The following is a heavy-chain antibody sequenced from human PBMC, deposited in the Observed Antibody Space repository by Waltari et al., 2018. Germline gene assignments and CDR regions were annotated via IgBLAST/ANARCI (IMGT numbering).Heavy chain of an antibody. CDR1: GFTFNNYA. J-gene: IGHJ4*02. D-gene: IGHD3-22*01. CDR2: ISSSGGST. V-gene: IGHV3-23*01. CDR3: AKDLGYQYESSGYDY. Sequence: EVQLLESGGGLVQPGGSLRLSCAASGFTFNNYAMSWFRQAPGKGLGWVSAISSSGGSTFGADSVKGRFTISRDNSKNTLILQMNSLRAEDTAVYYCAKDLGYQYESSGYDYWGQGTLVTVSS.